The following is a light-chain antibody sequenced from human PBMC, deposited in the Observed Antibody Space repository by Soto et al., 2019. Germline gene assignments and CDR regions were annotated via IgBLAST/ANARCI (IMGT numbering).Light chain of an antibody. J-gene: IGLJ3*02. CDR3: SSYAGSYILGV. V-gene: IGLV2-14*01. CDR2: EVS. Sequence: QSALTQPASVSGTPGQSITISCTGSNSDVGIYDFVSWYQHHPGRAPKLIVSEVSHRPSGVSNRFSGSKSGNTASLTISGLQSEDEADYYCSSYAGSYILGVFGGGTKLTVL. CDR1: NSDVGIYDF.